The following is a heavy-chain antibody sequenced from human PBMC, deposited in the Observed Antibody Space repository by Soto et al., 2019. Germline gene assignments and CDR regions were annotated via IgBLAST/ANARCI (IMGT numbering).Heavy chain of an antibody. CDR3: ARAVYYDFWSGFNTHTYYSDD. V-gene: IGHV3-30-3*01. J-gene: IGHJ4*02. CDR2: ISDDGSNT. Sequence: QVQMVESGGGVVQPGRSLRLSCAASGFNFSRHTMHWVRQAPGKGLEWVAAISDDGSNTNYADSVKGRFTISRDNSKNTLHLQMMSLSSEHTAVPHCARAVYYDFWSGFNTHTYYSDDWGPGTLVTVSS. D-gene: IGHD3-3*01. CDR1: GFNFSRHT.